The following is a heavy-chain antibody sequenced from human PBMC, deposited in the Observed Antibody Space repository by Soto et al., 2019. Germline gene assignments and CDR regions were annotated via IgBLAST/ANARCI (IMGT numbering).Heavy chain of an antibody. CDR1: GFTVSNNY. D-gene: IGHD3-10*01. CDR3: GARPGGGGY. Sequence: EVQLVESGGGLIQPGGSLRLSCAVSGFTVSNNYMSWVRQAPGKGLEGVSVIYSGGYTAYGDSVKGRFTISRDNSKNPSFHQMKSQGPADRAGFSWGARPGGGGYWGQGTLVTVSS. V-gene: IGHV3-53*01. J-gene: IGHJ4*02. CDR2: IYSGGYT.